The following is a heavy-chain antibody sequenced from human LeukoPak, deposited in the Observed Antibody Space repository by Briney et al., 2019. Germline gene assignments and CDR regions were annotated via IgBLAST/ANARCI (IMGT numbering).Heavy chain of an antibody. CDR1: GYTFTIYN. CDR2: INPSGGST. V-gene: IGHV1-46*01. D-gene: IGHD1/OR15-1a*01. Sequence: ASVKVSFKASGYTFTIYNMHWVRRAPGQGLEWMGTINPSGGSTTYAQKFQGRVTMTRDTPTSTVYMELSSLRSEETAVYYCARGSDKGGWNSFDYWGQGTLVTVSS. CDR3: ARGSDKGGWNSFDY. J-gene: IGHJ4*02.